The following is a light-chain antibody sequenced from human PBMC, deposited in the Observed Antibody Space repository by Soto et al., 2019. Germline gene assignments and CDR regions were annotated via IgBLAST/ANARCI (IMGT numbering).Light chain of an antibody. CDR3: AAWDDSLSGYV. CDR1: SSNIGRNY. J-gene: IGLJ1*01. Sequence: QSVLTQSPSASGTPGQRVTISCSGSSSNIGRNYVYWYQQLPGTAPKLLIYGNNQRPSGVPDRFSGSKSGTSASLAISGLLSEDEADYYCAAWDDSLSGYVFGTGTKSPS. V-gene: IGLV1-47*01. CDR2: GNN.